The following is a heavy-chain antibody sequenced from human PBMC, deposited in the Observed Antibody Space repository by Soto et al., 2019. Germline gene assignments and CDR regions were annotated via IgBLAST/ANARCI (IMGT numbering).Heavy chain of an antibody. J-gene: IGHJ4*02. CDR2: IYYSGST. V-gene: IGHV4-31*03. CDR1: GGSISSGGYY. Sequence: QVQLQESGPGLVKPSQTLSLTCTVSGGSISSGGYYWSWIRQHPGKGLEWMGYIYYSGSTYYNPSLKSRVTISVDTSKTQFSLKLSSVPAADTAVYYCARGWQQRVPLDDWGQGTLVTVSS. CDR3: ARGWQQRVPLDD. D-gene: IGHD6-13*01.